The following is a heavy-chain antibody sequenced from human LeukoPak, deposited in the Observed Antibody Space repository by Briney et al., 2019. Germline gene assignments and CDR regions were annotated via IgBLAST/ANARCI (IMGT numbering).Heavy chain of an antibody. D-gene: IGHD6-19*01. CDR2: ISGSGGST. J-gene: IGHJ4*02. V-gene: IGHV3-23*01. CDR3: GVVPVADMKWGNYFDY. Sequence: GGSLRLSCAASGFTFSSYATSWVRQAPGKGLEWVSAISGSGGSTYYADSVKGRFTISRDNSKNTLYLQMNSLRAEDTAVYYCGVVPVADMKWGNYFDYWGQGTLVTVSS. CDR1: GFTFSSYA.